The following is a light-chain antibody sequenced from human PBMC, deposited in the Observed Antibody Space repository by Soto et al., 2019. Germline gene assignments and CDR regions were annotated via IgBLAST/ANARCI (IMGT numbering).Light chain of an antibody. CDR3: QRYNKWPLT. V-gene: IGKV3-15*01. CDR2: VAS. Sequence: EIVMTQSPATLSVSPGERATLSCRASQSASNNLAWYQQKPGQAPRLLIYVASTRATGIPARFSGSESGTEFTLTISSLQSEDFAVYYCQRYNKWPLTFGQGTKVEI. J-gene: IGKJ1*01. CDR1: QSASNN.